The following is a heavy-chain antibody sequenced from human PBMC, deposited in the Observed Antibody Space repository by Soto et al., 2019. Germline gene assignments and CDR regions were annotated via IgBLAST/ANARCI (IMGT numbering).Heavy chain of an antibody. CDR2: IYSGGST. Sequence: GGSLRLSCAASGFTVSSNYMSWVRQAPGKGLEWVSVIYSGGSTYYAHSVKGRFTISRHNSKNTLYLQMNSLRAEDTAVYYCARDRRVYGSGSYYSLDYYYYMDVWGKGTTVTVSS. CDR3: ARDRRVYGSGSYYSLDYYYYMDV. J-gene: IGHJ6*03. V-gene: IGHV3-53*04. D-gene: IGHD3-10*01. CDR1: GFTVSSNY.